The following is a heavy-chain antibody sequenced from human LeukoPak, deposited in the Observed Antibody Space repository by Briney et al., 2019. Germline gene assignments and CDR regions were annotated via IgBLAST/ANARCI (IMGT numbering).Heavy chain of an antibody. CDR3: ARGEKLLWFGELLAPPDY. V-gene: IGHV4-31*03. J-gene: IGHJ4*02. CDR2: IYYSGST. D-gene: IGHD3-10*01. CDR1: GGSISSGGYY. Sequence: PSETLSLTCTVSGGSISSGGYYWSWIRQHPGKGLEWIGYIYYSGSTYYNPSHKSRVTISVDTSKNQFSLKLSSVTAADTAVYYCARGEKLLWFGELLAPPDYWGQGTLVTVSS.